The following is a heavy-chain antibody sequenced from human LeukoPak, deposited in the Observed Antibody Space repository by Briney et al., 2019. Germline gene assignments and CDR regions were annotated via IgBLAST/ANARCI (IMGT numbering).Heavy chain of an antibody. V-gene: IGHV3-49*03. J-gene: IGHJ4*02. CDR3: TANYQDY. CDR2: IRSKAYGGTT. D-gene: IGHD1-7*01. Sequence: LSLTCAVYGGSFSGYYWSWIRQPPGKGLEWVGFIRSKAYGGTTEYAASVKGRFTISRDDSKSIAYLQMNSLKTEDTAVYYCTANYQDYWGQGTLVTVSS. CDR1: GGSFSGYY.